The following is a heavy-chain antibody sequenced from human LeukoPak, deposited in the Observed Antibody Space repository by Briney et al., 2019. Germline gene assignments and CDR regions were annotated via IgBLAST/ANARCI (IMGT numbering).Heavy chain of an antibody. V-gene: IGHV3-7*03. CDR1: GFTFSTYW. CDR2: IKQDGSEK. CDR3: ASRPRDIVVVVAANGY. J-gene: IGHJ4*02. D-gene: IGHD2-15*01. Sequence: GGSLRLSCVASGFTFSTYWITWVRQAPGKGLEWVANIKQDGSEKYYVDSVKGRFTISRDNAKNSLYLQMNSLRAEDTAVYYCASRPRDIVVVVAANGYWGQGTLVTVSS.